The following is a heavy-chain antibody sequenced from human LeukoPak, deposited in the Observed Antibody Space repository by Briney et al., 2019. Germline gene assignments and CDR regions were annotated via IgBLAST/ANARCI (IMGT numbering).Heavy chain of an antibody. J-gene: IGHJ5*02. CDR3: ARVFRGVVTSNWFDP. CDR2: VSDTGDT. D-gene: IGHD3-3*01. CDR1: GVSINGNY. V-gene: IGHV4-59*01. Sequence: PSETLSLTCTVSGVSINGNYWTWIRQLPGKGLEWIGFVSDTGDTDYNPSPKSRLTISADTSKSQLSLSLSSVTAADTALYYCARVFRGVVTSNWFDPWGQGTLVTVSS.